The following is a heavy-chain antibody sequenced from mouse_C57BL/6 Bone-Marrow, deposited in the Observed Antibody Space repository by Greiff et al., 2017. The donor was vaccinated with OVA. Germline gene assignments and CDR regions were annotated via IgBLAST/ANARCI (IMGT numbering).Heavy chain of an antibody. Sequence: EVQVVESGAELVKPGASVKLSCTASGFNIKDYYMHWVKQRTEQGLEWIGRIDPEDGETKYAPKFQGKATITADTSSNTAYLQLSSLTSEDTAVYYCALITTVVASFYRYFDVWGTGTTVTVSS. CDR3: ALITTVVASFYRYFDV. CDR2: IDPEDGET. V-gene: IGHV14-2*01. J-gene: IGHJ1*03. D-gene: IGHD1-1*01. CDR1: GFNIKDYY.